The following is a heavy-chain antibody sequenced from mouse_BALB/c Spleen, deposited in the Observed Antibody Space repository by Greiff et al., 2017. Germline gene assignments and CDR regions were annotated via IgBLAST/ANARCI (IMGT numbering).Heavy chain of an antibody. D-gene: IGHD1-1*01. CDR2: IYPGDGDT. V-gene: IGHV1-87*01. CDR3: ARSGYGSSFYAMDY. Sequence: VQLQQSGAELARPGASVKLSCKASGYTFTSYWMQWVKQRPGQGLEWIGAIYPGDGDTRYTQKFKGKATLTADKSSSTAYMQLSSLASEDSAVYYCARSGYGSSFYAMDYWGQGTSVTVSS. J-gene: IGHJ4*01. CDR1: GYTFTSYW.